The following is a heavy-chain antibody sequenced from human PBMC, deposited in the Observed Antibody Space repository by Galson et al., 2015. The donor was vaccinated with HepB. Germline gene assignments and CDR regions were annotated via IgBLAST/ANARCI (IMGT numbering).Heavy chain of an antibody. CDR1: GFTFSDYY. Sequence: SLRLSCAASGFTFSDYYMSWIRQALGKGLEWVSYISSNSIHTNYADSLKGRITISKDNAKNSLYLHMNSLRAEDTAVYYCARGAYDYVWGSYRYGPFDHWGQGTLVTVSS. V-gene: IGHV3-11*03. D-gene: IGHD3-16*02. J-gene: IGHJ4*02. CDR3: ARGAYDYVWGSYRYGPFDH. CDR2: ISSNSIHT.